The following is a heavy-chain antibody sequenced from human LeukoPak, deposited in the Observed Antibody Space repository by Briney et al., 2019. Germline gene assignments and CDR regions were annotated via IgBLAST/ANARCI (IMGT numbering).Heavy chain of an antibody. J-gene: IGHJ6*02. CDR2: ISGSGDST. CDR3: AKSTVRGFYYYYGMDV. V-gene: IGHV3-23*01. CDR1: GFTFSSYA. D-gene: IGHD3-10*01. Sequence: PGGSLRLSCAASGFTFSSYAMSWVRQAPGKGLEWVSAISGSGDSTYYADSVKGRFTISRDNSKNTLYLQMNSLRAEDTAVYYCAKSTVRGFYYYYGMDVWGQGTTVTVSS.